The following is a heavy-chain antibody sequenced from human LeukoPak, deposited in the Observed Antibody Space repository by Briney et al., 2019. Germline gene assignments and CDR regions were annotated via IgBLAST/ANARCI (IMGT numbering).Heavy chain of an antibody. V-gene: IGHV5-51*01. CDR3: ARRLYYYDSSGYWEY. J-gene: IGHJ4*02. Sequence: GESLKISCKGSGYSFTSYWIGWVRQMPGKGLEWMGIIYPGDSDTRHSPSFQGQVTISADKSISTAYLQWSSLKASDTAMYYCARRLYYYDSSGYWEYWGQGTLVTVSS. CDR2: IYPGDSDT. D-gene: IGHD3-22*01. CDR1: GYSFTSYW.